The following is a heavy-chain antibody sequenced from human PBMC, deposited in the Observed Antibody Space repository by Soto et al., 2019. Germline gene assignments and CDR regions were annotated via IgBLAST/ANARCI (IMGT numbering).Heavy chain of an antibody. CDR2: IYYSGST. D-gene: IGHD6-13*01. J-gene: IGHJ4*02. CDR3: ARASIAAAGIHY. V-gene: IGHV4-61*01. CDR1: GGSVSSGSYY. Sequence: QVQLQESGLGLVKPSETLSLTCTVSGGSVSSGSYYWSWIRQPPGKGLEWIGYIYYSGSTNYNPSLKSRVTISIDTSKNQFSLKLSSVTAADTAVYYCARASIAAAGIHYWGQGTLVTVSS.